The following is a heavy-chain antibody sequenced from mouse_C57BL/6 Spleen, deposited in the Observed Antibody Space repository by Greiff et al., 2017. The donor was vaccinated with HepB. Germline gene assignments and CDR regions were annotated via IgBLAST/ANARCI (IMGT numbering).Heavy chain of an antibody. Sequence: EVQLQQSGPELVKPGASVKISCKASGYSFTGYYMNWVKQSPEKSLEWIGEINPSTGGTTYNQKFKAKATLTVDKSSSTAYMQLKSLTSEDSAVYYCARYGGYYLAYWGQGTLVTVSA. V-gene: IGHV1-42*01. CDR1: GYSFTGYY. CDR2: INPSTGGT. J-gene: IGHJ3*01. D-gene: IGHD2-3*01. CDR3: ARYGGYYLAY.